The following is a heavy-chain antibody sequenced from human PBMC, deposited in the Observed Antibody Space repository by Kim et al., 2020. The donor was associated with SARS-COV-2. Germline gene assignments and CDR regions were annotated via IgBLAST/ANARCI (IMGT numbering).Heavy chain of an antibody. Sequence: LKSRVTISVDTSKNQFSLKLSSVTAADTAVYYCARGPGVASDYYYYYMDVWGKGTTVTVSS. V-gene: IGHV4-34*01. D-gene: IGHD3-3*01. J-gene: IGHJ6*03. CDR3: ARGPGVASDYYYYYMDV.